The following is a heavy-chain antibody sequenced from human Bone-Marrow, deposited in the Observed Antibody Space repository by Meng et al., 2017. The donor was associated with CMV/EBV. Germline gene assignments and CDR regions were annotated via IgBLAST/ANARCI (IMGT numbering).Heavy chain of an antibody. J-gene: IGHJ4*02. D-gene: IGHD2-15*01. CDR3: AKDPWWGGGGDY. CDR2: ISGSGGDT. CDR1: GFTFSSHA. Sequence: GESLKISCAASGFTFSSHAMSWVRQVPGKGLEWVSAISGSGGDTYYADSVKGRYIISRDNFNKMVYLEMNSLRAEDTALYYCAKDPWWGGGGDYWGQGTLVTVSS. V-gene: IGHV3-23*01.